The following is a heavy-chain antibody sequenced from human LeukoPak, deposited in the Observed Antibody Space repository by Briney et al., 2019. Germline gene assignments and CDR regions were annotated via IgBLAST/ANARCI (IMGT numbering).Heavy chain of an antibody. CDR3: ARGGRHHYDGRPPDF. D-gene: IGHD4-23*01. Sequence: GGSLRLSCGASGFTFRTYWMHWVRQAPGKGLVCVSRIGGDGSNTNFADSVRGRFAISRDNAKNTLYLQMNSLRAEDTAVYYCARGGRHHYDGRPPDFWGQGTLVTVSS. J-gene: IGHJ4*02. CDR1: GFTFRTYW. CDR2: IGGDGSNT. V-gene: IGHV3-74*01.